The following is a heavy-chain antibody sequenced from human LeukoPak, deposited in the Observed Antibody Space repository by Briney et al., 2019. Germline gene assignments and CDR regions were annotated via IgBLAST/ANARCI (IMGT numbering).Heavy chain of an antibody. CDR3: ARESGVVVDGAFDI. CDR2: IYYSGST. Sequence: PSETLSLTCTVSGGSISSYYWSWIRQPPGKGLEWIGYIYYSGSTNYNPSLKSRVTISVDTSKNQFSLKLSSVTAADTAVYYCARESGVVVDGAFDIWGRGTMVTVSS. CDR1: GGSISSYY. D-gene: IGHD2-15*01. J-gene: IGHJ3*02. V-gene: IGHV4-59*01.